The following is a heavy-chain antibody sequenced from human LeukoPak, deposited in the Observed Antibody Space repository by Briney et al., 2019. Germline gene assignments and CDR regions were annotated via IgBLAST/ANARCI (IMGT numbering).Heavy chain of an antibody. Sequence: SETLSLTCTVSGGSISSYYWSWIRQPPGKGLEWIGYIYYSGSTNYNPSLKSRVTISVDTSKNQFSLKLSSVTAADTAVYYCARGRSRITMIVVVIPDAFDIWGQGTMVTVSS. D-gene: IGHD3-22*01. CDR2: IYYSGST. CDR1: GGSISSYY. V-gene: IGHV4-59*12. J-gene: IGHJ3*02. CDR3: ARGRSRITMIVVVIPDAFDI.